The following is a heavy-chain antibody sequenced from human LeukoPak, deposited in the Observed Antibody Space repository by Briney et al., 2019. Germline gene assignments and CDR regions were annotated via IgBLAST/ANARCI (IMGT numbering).Heavy chain of an antibody. Sequence: KTGGSLRLSCAASGFTFSSYSMNWVRQAPGKGLEWVSSISSSSSYIYYADSVKGRFTISRDNAKNSLYLQMNSLRAEDTAVCYCARNLRFLEWLIDYWGQGTLVTVSS. D-gene: IGHD3-3*01. CDR2: ISSSSSYI. CDR3: ARNLRFLEWLIDY. CDR1: GFTFSSYS. V-gene: IGHV3-21*01. J-gene: IGHJ4*02.